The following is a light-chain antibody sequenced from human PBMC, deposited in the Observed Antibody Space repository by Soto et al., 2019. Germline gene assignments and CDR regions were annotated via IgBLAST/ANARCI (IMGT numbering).Light chain of an antibody. V-gene: IGKV1-9*01. CDR1: QAISSY. CDR3: LQLNSYPLT. Sequence: DIQLTQSPSFLSAPVGDRVTITCRASQAISSYLDWYQQKPGKGPKLLIHAASTLQSGVPLRFSGSGSGTEFTLTISSLQPEDFATYYCLQLNSYPLTFGGGTEVEIK. J-gene: IGKJ4*01. CDR2: AAS.